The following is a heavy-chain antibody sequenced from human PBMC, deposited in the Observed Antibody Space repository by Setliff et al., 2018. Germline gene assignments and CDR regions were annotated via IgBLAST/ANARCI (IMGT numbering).Heavy chain of an antibody. J-gene: IGHJ4*02. D-gene: IGHD3-3*01. V-gene: IGHV4-39*07. CDR2: IYYSGST. Sequence: ETLSLTCTVSGGSISSSSYYWGWIRQPPGKGLEWIGSIYYSGSTYYNPSLKSRVTISVDTSKNQFSLKLSSVTAADTAVYYCARRSTYYNFWSGYWDYWGQGTLVTVSS. CDR3: ARRSTYYNFWSGYWDY. CDR1: GGSISSSSYY.